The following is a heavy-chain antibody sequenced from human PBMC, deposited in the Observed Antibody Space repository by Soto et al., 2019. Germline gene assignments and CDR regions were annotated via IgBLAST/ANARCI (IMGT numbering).Heavy chain of an antibody. CDR2: IVVGSGNT. V-gene: IGHV1-58*01. CDR3: AADARDGYNLDY. Sequence: QMQLVQSGPEVKKPGTSVKVSCKASGFSFTSSAVQWVRQASGQRLEWIGWIVVGSGNTNYAQKFQERVTITRDMTTSRADMELSSLRSEDTAVYYCAADARDGYNLDYWGQGTLVTVSS. CDR1: GFSFTSSA. J-gene: IGHJ4*02. D-gene: IGHD5-12*01.